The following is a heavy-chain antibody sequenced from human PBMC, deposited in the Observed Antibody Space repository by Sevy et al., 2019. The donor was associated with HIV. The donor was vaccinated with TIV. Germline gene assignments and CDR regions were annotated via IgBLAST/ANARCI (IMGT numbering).Heavy chain of an antibody. D-gene: IGHD5-18*01. CDR2: MKQDGSEK. Sequence: GGSLRLSCAASGFTFSSYWMSWVRQAPAKGLEWVATMKQDGSEKYYVDSVKGRFTISRDNAKHSLYLQMNSLRAEDTAVYYCVREGLGGFSYSLDCWGQGTLVTVSS. CDR3: VREGLGGFSYSLDC. CDR1: GFTFSSYW. J-gene: IGHJ4*02. V-gene: IGHV3-7*01.